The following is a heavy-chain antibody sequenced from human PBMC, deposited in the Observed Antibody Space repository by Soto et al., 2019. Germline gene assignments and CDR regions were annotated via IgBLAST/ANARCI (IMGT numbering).Heavy chain of an antibody. D-gene: IGHD2-2*02. V-gene: IGHV4-34*01. J-gene: IGHJ6*03. Sequence: QVQLQQWGAGLLKPSETLSLTCAVYGGSFSGYYWSWIRQPPGKGLEWMGEIKHSGSTNYNPSLKRRVTISVDTAKNQFSRKRSSVTAADTAVYYCARGLIVVVPAAIGHYYYYIDVWVNGTTVTVS. CDR2: IKHSGST. CDR3: ARGLIVVVPAAIGHYYYYIDV. CDR1: GGSFSGYY.